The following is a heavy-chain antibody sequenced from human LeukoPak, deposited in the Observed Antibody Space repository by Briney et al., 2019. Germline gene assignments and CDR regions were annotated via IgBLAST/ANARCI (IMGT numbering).Heavy chain of an antibody. J-gene: IGHJ4*02. V-gene: IGHV4-31*03. CDR2: IYYSGST. Sequence: SETLSLTCTVSGGSISSGGYYWSWIRQHPGKGLEWIGYIYYSGSTYYNPSLKSRVAISVDTSKNQFSLKLSSVTAADTAVYYCARDRGDYDFWSGYPVYFDYWGQGTLVTVSS. CDR3: ARDRGDYDFWSGYPVYFDY. CDR1: GGSISSGGYY. D-gene: IGHD3-3*01.